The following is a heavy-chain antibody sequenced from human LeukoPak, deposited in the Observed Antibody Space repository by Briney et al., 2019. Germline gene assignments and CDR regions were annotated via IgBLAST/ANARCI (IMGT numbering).Heavy chain of an antibody. CDR1: GGTFSSYA. CDR3: ARVVSAVLRFLEWSAPFDP. CDR2: IIPIFGTA. Sequence: SVKVSCKASGGTFSSYAISWVRQAPGQGLEWMGGIIPIFGTANYAQKFQGRVTITADESTSTAYMELSSLRSEDTDVYYCARVVSAVLRFLEWSAPFDPWGQGTLVTVSS. V-gene: IGHV1-69*13. J-gene: IGHJ5*02. D-gene: IGHD3-3*01.